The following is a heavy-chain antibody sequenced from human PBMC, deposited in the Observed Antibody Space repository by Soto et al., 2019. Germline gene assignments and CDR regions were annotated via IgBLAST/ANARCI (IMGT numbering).Heavy chain of an antibody. D-gene: IGHD3-9*01. J-gene: IGHJ6*02. CDR3: ARGKDFDWFGLYGMDV. Sequence: GGSLRLSCAASGFTFSSYGMHWVRQAPGKGLEWVAVIWYDGSNKYYADSVKGRFTISRDNSKNTLYLQMNSLRAEDTAVFYCARGKDFDWFGLYGMDVWGQGTTVTVSS. CDR1: GFTFSSYG. V-gene: IGHV3-33*01. CDR2: IWYDGSNK.